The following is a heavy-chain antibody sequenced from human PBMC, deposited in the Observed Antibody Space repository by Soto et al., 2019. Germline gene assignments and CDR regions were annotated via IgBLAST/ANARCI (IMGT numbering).Heavy chain of an antibody. CDR2: VTHSGST. J-gene: IGHJ4*02. CDR3: ARGHIPVYGPVPDYFDS. Sequence: QVHLQQWGAGLLKPSETLSLTCGVYGGSLRGSYWSWIRQPPGKALEWLGKVTHSGSTTFNPPLKRRVSVSVDTSDNQFSLKLTPVTAADTAVYYCARGHIPVYGPVPDYFDSWGQGTLVTVSS. CDR1: GGSLRGSY. V-gene: IGHV4-34*02. D-gene: IGHD2-21*01.